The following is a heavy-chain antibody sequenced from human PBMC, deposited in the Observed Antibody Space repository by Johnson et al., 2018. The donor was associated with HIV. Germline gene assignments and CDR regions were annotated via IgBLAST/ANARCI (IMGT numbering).Heavy chain of an antibody. D-gene: IGHD2-15*01. CDR2: INWNGGST. V-gene: IGHV3-20*04. CDR3: ARTPIRTSDTGAFDI. Sequence: VQLVESGGGLVRPGGSLRLSCTASGFTFDDYGMSWVRQAPGKGLEWVSGINWNGGSTGYADSVKGRFTISRDNAKNSLYLQMNSLRAEDTAVYYCARTPIRTSDTGAFDIWGQGTMVTVSS. CDR1: GFTFDDYG. J-gene: IGHJ3*02.